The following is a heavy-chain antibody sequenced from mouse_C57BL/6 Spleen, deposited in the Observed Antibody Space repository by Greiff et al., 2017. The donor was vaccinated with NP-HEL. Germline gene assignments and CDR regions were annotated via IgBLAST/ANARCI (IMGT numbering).Heavy chain of an antibody. CDR2: IDPSDSET. J-gene: IGHJ4*01. V-gene: IGHV1-52*01. D-gene: IGHD1-1*01. CDR3: ARKGTTTYAMDY. Sequence: QVQLKQPGAELVRPGSSVKLSCKASGYTFTSYWMHWVKQRPIQGLEWIGNIDPSDSETHYNQKFKDKATLTVDKSSSTAYMQLSSLTSEDSAVYYCARKGTTTYAMDYWGQGTSVTVSS. CDR1: GYTFTSYW.